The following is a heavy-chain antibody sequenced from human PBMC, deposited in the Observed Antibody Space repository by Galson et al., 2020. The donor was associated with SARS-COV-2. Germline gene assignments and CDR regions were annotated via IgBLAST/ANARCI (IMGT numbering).Heavy chain of an antibody. J-gene: IGHJ4*02. CDR2: FDPEDGET. Sequence: ASVKVSCKVSGYTLTELSMHWVRQAPGKGLEWMGGFDPEDGETIYAQKFQGRVTMTEDTSTDTAYMELSSLRSEDTAVYYCATGRLAGYSYGYDYWGQGTLVTVSS. CDR1: GYTLTELS. V-gene: IGHV1-24*01. CDR3: ATGRLAGYSYGYDY. D-gene: IGHD5-18*01.